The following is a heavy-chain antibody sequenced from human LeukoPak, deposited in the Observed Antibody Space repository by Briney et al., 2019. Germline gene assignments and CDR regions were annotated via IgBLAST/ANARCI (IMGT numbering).Heavy chain of an antibody. J-gene: IGHJ3*02. D-gene: IGHD3-22*01. CDR1: GYTFTSYY. V-gene: IGHV1-46*01. Sequence: GASVKVSCKASGYTFTSYYIHWVRQAPEQGLEWMGIVNPSAGSTMYAQMFQGRLTMPRDTSTSTVYMELSSLRSEDTAVYYCARGPRITMINAFDIWGQGTMVTVSS. CDR2: VNPSAGST. CDR3: ARGPRITMINAFDI.